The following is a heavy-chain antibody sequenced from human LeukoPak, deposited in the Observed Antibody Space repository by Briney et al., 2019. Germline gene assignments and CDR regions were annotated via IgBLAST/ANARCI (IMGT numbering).Heavy chain of an antibody. CDR1: GFTFSSYA. D-gene: IGHD2-15*01. CDR3: AREVGVDIVVVVTSPAFDY. CDR2: ISYDGSNK. J-gene: IGHJ4*02. V-gene: IGHV3-30*04. Sequence: GRSLRLPCAASGFTFSSYAMHWVRQAPGKGLEWVAVISYDGSNKYYADSVKGRFTISRDNSKNTLYLQMNSLRAEDTAVYYCAREVGVDIVVVVTSPAFDYWGQGTLVTVSS.